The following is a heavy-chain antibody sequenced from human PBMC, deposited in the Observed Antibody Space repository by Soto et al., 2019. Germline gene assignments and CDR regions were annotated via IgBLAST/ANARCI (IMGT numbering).Heavy chain of an antibody. Sequence: EVQLVESGGAFLNPASSLKLSGLASGFTLENKALHWFGQVRGRGWGGASSVDWNSGSMAYADSVKGRFTVSRDNARNSLFLQMKFLRGEDTALYYCVKGRGSFLVYFGLDVWGQGTTVTVSS. J-gene: IGHJ6*02. CDR1: GFTLENKA. CDR2: VDWNSGSM. CDR3: VKGRGSFLVYFGLDV. V-gene: IGHV3-9*01. D-gene: IGHD1-26*01.